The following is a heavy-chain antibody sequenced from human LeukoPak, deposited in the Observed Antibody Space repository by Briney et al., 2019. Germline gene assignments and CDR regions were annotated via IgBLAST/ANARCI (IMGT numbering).Heavy chain of an antibody. CDR1: DDSITMYY. V-gene: IGHV4-4*07. J-gene: IGHJ4*02. D-gene: IGHD6-19*01. Sequence: SETLSLTCSVSDDSITMYYWSWIRQPAGKGLEWIGRIYSSGSTNYNPSLKSRVTMSVDTSKNQFSLKLSSVTAADTAVYYCARGDIAVAGNGFDYWGQGTLVTVSS. CDR2: IYSSGST. CDR3: ARGDIAVAGNGFDY.